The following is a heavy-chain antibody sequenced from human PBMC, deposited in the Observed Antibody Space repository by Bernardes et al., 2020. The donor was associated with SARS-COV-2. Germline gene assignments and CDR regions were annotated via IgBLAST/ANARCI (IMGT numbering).Heavy chain of an antibody. CDR3: ATRPIIWNGSPNWFDP. CDR2: IYNSGTT. J-gene: IGHJ5*02. V-gene: IGHV4-39*01. CDR1: GASVTIKSHF. Sequence: SETLSLTCSVSGASVTIKSHFWDWIRQPPGKGLEWIGTIYNSGTTYYNSSLESRVTISVDKSQNQFSLRMRSVTAADTAVYYCATRPIIWNGSPNWFDPWGQGTLVTVSS. D-gene: IGHD3-3*01.